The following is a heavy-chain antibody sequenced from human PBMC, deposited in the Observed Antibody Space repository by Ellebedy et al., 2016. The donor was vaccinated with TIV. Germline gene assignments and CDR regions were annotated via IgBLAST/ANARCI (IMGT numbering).Heavy chain of an antibody. Sequence: AASVKVSCKASGYTFTSYAMHWVRQAPGQRLEWMGWINAGNGNTKYSQKFQGRVTITRDPSASTAYMELSSLRSEDTAVYYCARERYSRVELDYWGQGTLVTVSS. J-gene: IGHJ4*02. CDR2: INAGNGNT. D-gene: IGHD6-13*01. CDR1: GYTFTSYA. CDR3: ARERYSRVELDY. V-gene: IGHV1-3*01.